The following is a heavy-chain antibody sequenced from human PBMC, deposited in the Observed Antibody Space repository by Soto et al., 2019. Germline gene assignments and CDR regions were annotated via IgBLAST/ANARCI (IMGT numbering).Heavy chain of an antibody. CDR1: GFTFSSDG. CDR3: AKANAHIPFDS. J-gene: IGHJ4*02. Sequence: GGSLRLSCAASGFTFSSDGMHWVRQAPGKGLEWVAVISYDGSSQYYAVSVQGRFAISRDNSKNTLYLQMNSLRPEDKALYYCAKANAHIPFDSWGQGTLVTVSS. V-gene: IGHV3-30*18. D-gene: IGHD2-21*01. CDR2: ISYDGSSQ.